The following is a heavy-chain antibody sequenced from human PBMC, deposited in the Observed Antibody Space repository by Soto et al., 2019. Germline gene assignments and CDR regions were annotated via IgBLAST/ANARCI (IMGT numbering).Heavy chain of an antibody. Sequence: SVKVSCKASGGTFSSYAISWVRQAPGQGLEWMGGIIPIFGTANYAQKFQGRVTITADESTSTAYMELSSLRSEDTAVYYCARLRDSSNLGYYYYYGMDVWGLGTTVTVSS. CDR2: IIPIFGTA. CDR3: ARLRDSSNLGYYYYYGMDV. J-gene: IGHJ6*02. D-gene: IGHD6-13*01. CDR1: GGTFSSYA. V-gene: IGHV1-69*13.